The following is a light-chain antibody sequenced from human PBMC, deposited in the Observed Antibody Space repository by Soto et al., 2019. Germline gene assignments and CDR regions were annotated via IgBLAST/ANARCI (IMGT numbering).Light chain of an antibody. V-gene: IGKV1D-12*01. J-gene: IGKJ5*01. CDR3: QQANSFPIT. CDR1: QGITNR. Sequence: DIQRTQSPSSVSASVGDRVTITCRASQGITNRLAWYQQKPGKAPKLLSYEASSLQSGVPSRISGRGSGQDFTLTISSLQPEDFATYYFQQANSFPITFGQGTRLEIK. CDR2: EAS.